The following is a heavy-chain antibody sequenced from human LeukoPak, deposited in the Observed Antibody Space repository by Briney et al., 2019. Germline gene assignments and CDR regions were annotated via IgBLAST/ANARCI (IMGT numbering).Heavy chain of an antibody. CDR2: IKQDESEK. J-gene: IGHJ4*02. CDR1: GFTFSNYC. Sequence: GGSLRLSCAASGFTFSNYCMSWVRQAPGKGLEWVANIKQDESEKYYVDSVKGRFTISRDNAKNSLYLQKNSLRAEDTAVYYCARGNDYGDHVGIYFDYWGQGTLVTVSS. CDR3: ARGNDYGDHVGIYFDY. D-gene: IGHD4-17*01. V-gene: IGHV3-7*03.